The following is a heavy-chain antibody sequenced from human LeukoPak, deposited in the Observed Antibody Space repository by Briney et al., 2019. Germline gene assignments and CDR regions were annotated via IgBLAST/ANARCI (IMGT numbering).Heavy chain of an antibody. J-gene: IGHJ4*02. CDR1: GFTVSSNY. V-gene: IGHV3-53*01. CDR3: AREGASSSFAY. CDR2: LYSGGNT. Sequence: GGSLRLSCVVSGFTVSSNYMSWVRQAPGKGLEWVSVLYSGGNTYHADSVKGRFTISRGNSKNTLYLQMNSLRAEDTAVYYCAREGASSSFAYWGQGTLVTVSS. D-gene: IGHD6-13*01.